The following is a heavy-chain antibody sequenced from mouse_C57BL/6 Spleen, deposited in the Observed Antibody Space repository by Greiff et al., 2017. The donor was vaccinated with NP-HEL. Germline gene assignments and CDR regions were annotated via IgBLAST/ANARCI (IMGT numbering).Heavy chain of an antibody. CDR1: GYAFSSSW. D-gene: IGHD1-1*01. Sequence: VQLQQSGPELVKPGASVKISCKASGYAFSSSWMNWVKQRPGKGLEWIGRIYPGDGDTNYNGKFKGKATLTADKSSSTAYMQLSSLTSEDSAVYFWAMITTVVADYAMDYWGQGTSVTVAS. CDR3: AMITTVVADYAMDY. CDR2: IYPGDGDT. V-gene: IGHV1-82*01. J-gene: IGHJ4*01.